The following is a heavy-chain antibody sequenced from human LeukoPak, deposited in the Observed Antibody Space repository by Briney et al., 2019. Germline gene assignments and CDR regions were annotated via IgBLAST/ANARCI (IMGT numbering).Heavy chain of an antibody. D-gene: IGHD2-15*01. J-gene: IGHJ5*02. Sequence: PGRSLRLSCAASGFTFSSYGMHWVRQAPGKGLEWVAVISYDGSNKYYADSVKGRFTISRDNSKNTLYLQMNSLRAEDTAVYYCAKGAASNWFDPWGQGTLVTVSS. V-gene: IGHV3-30*18. CDR1: GFTFSSYG. CDR2: ISYDGSNK. CDR3: AKGAASNWFDP.